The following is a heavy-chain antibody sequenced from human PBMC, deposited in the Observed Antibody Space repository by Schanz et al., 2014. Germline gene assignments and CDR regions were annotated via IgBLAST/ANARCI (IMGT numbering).Heavy chain of an antibody. V-gene: IGHV3-21*01. J-gene: IGHJ4*02. D-gene: IGHD3-16*01. CDR2: ISSTSTYL. Sequence: EVQLVESGGGLVKPGDSLRLSCAASGFTFSSYTMKWVRQAQGKGLEWVLSISSTSTYLYYADSVKGRFTISRDSARNSLYLQMSSLRAEDTAVYYCARGTPFLCDYWGQGTLVTVSS. CDR3: ARGTPFLCDY. CDR1: GFTFSSYT.